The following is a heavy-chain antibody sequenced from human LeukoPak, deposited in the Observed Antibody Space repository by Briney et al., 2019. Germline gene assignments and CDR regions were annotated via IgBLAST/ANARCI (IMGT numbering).Heavy chain of an antibody. CDR1: GGSFSGYY. J-gene: IGHJ4*02. V-gene: IGHV4-34*01. CDR2: INHSGST. CDR3: ARGAGGATEVYYFDY. Sequence: SETLSLTCAVYGGSFSGYYWSWIRQPPGKGLEWSGEINHSGSTNYNPSLKSRVTISVDTSKNQFSLKLSSVTAADTAVYYCARGAGGATEVYYFDYWGQGTLVTVSS. D-gene: IGHD1-26*01.